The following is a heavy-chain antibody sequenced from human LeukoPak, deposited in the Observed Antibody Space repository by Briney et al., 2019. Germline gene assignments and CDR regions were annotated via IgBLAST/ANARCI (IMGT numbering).Heavy chain of an antibody. Sequence: SETLSLTCAVSGGSITNFYWSWIRQPPGEGREWIGDIYYSRGTKYRPSLKRRVTLSVDTSKNQFSLRLSSVTAADTAMYYCARDRRSGYDSSPWFDPWGQGTLVTVSS. CDR2: IYYSRGT. CDR3: ARDRRSGYDSSPWFDP. D-gene: IGHD5-12*01. V-gene: IGHV4-59*01. CDR1: GGSITNFY. J-gene: IGHJ5*02.